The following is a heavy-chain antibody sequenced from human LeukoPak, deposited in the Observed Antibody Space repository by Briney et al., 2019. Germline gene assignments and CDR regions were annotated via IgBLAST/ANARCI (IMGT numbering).Heavy chain of an antibody. CDR3: ARHRGSGWYKVITRGYHFDY. CDR2: IYYSGST. J-gene: IGHJ4*02. CDR1: GGSTSSSSYY. Sequence: SETLSLTCTVSGGSTSSSSYYWGWIRQPPGKGLEWIGSIYYSGSTYYNPSLKSRVTISVDTSKNQFSLKLSSVTAADTAVYYCARHRGSGWYKVITRGYHFDYWGQGTLVTVSS. D-gene: IGHD6-19*01. V-gene: IGHV4-39*01.